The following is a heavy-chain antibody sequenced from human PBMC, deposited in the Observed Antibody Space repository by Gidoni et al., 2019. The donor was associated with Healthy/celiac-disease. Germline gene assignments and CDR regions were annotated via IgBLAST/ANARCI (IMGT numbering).Heavy chain of an antibody. Sequence: EVQLVESGGGLVKPGGSLRLSCAASGFTFSSYSMNWVRQAPGKGLEWVSSISSSSSYIYYADSVKGRFTISRDNAKNSLYLQMNSLRAEDTDVYYCARDSGYSNYNWFDPWGQGTLVTVSS. CDR2: ISSSSSYI. J-gene: IGHJ5*02. CDR1: GFTFSSYS. V-gene: IGHV3-21*01. CDR3: ARDSGYSNYNWFDP. D-gene: IGHD4-4*01.